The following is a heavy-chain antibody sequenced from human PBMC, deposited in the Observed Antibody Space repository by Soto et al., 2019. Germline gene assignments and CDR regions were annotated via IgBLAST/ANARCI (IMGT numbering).Heavy chain of an antibody. V-gene: IGHV3-23*01. CDR2: ISGSGGST. J-gene: IGHJ4*02. CDR3: ARRYVWGSYRYLDY. D-gene: IGHD3-16*02. CDR1: GFTFSSYA. Sequence: PVGSLRLSCAASGFTFSSYAMSWVRQAPGKGLEWVSAISGSGGSTYYADSVKGRFTISRDNSKNTLYLQMNSLRAEDTAVYYCARRYVWGSYRYLDYWGQGTLVTVSS.